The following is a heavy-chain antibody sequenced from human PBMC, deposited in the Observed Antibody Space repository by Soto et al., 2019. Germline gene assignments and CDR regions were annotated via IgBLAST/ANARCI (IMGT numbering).Heavy chain of an antibody. D-gene: IGHD3-22*01. V-gene: IGHV4-59*08. CDR3: ARDFFDSSDYTTNWFDP. J-gene: IGHJ5*02. Sequence: PSETLSLTCTVSGGSISGYYWNWIREPPGKGLEWIGSIYHTGSAYYNPSPKSRVTISVDTSKNQFSLKLTSVTAADAALYYCARDFFDSSDYTTNWFDPWGQGTLVTVSS. CDR2: IYHTGSA. CDR1: GGSISGYY.